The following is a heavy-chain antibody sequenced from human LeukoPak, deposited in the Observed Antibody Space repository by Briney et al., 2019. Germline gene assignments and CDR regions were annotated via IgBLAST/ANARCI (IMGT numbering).Heavy chain of an antibody. J-gene: IGHJ6*04. Sequence: ASVKVSCKVSGYTLTELSMHWVRQAPGKGLEWMGGFDPEDGETIYAQKFQGRVTMTEDTSTDTAYMGLSSLRSEDTAVYYCATDNYSSGWYDYYYYYGMDVWGKGTTVTVSS. V-gene: IGHV1-24*01. CDR2: FDPEDGET. CDR1: GYTLTELS. CDR3: ATDNYSSGWYDYYYYYGMDV. D-gene: IGHD6-19*01.